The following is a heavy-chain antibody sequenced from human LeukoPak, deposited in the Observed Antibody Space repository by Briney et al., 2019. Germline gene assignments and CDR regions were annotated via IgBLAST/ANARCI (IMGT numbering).Heavy chain of an antibody. J-gene: IGHJ4*02. Sequence: SETLSLTCTVSGGSISSYYWSWIRQPPGKGLEWIGYIYYSGSTNYNPSLKSRVTISVDTSKNQFSLKLSSVTAADTAVYYCGRDYSSGGSFDYWGQGTLVTVSS. D-gene: IGHD2-15*01. CDR2: IYYSGST. CDR3: GRDYSSGGSFDY. CDR1: GGSISSYY. V-gene: IGHV4-59*01.